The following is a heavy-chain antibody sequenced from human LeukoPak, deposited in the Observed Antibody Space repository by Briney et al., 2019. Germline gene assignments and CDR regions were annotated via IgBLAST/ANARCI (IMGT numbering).Heavy chain of an antibody. CDR3: ARSYIAVAGTVGY. Sequence: GASVRVSCKASGYTFTSYDNNWVRQATGQGPEWMGWMNPNSGNTGYAQKFQGRVTMTRNTSISTAYMELSSLRSEDTAVYYCARSYIAVAGTVGYWGQGTLVTVSS. D-gene: IGHD6-19*01. CDR1: GYTFTSYD. J-gene: IGHJ4*02. CDR2: MNPNSGNT. V-gene: IGHV1-8*01.